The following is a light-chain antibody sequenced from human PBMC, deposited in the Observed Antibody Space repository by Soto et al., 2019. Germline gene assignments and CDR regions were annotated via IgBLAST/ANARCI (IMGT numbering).Light chain of an antibody. CDR3: QKYPRYPNT. Sequence: DIQMTQSPSTLSASVGDRVSISCRASQSLDKWLAWYQQKPGEAPKLLVSDASNLESGVSSRFTGSGSGTEYTLTISSRQPDDFATYYCQKYPRYPNTLGKGTKLE. V-gene: IGKV1-5*01. CDR1: QSLDKW. CDR2: DAS. J-gene: IGKJ2*01.